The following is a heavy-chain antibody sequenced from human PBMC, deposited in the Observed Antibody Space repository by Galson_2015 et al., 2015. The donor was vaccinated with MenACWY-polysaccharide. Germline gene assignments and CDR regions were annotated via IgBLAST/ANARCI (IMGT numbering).Heavy chain of an antibody. CDR3: VRGLRWFDP. CDR1: GFTLKNYW. J-gene: IGHJ5*02. Sequence: SLRLSCAASGFTLKNYWMTWVRQAPGKGPEWVANIKEDGTEKNYVDSVKGRFTISRDNAKNSLYLQMNSLRAEDTAVYYCVRGLRWFDPWGQGTLVIVSS. V-gene: IGHV3-7*01. CDR2: IKEDGTEK.